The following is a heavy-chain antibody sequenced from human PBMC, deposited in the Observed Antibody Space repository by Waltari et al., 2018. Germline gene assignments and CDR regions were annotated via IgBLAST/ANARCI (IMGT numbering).Heavy chain of an antibody. CDR3: AREGLDY. J-gene: IGHJ4*02. Sequence: QVQLQESGPGLVKPSETLSLTCTVSGGSISSHYWSWIRQPPGKGLDWIGYIYYSGSTNYNPSLKSRVTISVDTSKNQFSLKLSSVTAADTAVYYCAREGLDYWGQGTLVTVSS. CDR1: GGSISSHY. CDR2: IYYSGST. V-gene: IGHV4-59*11.